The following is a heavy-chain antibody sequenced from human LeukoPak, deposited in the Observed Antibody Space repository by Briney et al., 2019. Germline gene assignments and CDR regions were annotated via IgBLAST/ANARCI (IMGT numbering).Heavy chain of an antibody. J-gene: IGHJ3*02. Sequence: GGSLRLSCTASGFTLSTYTMNWVRQAPGKGLEWVSYISSTSTTKYYADSVKGRFTISRDNAKNSVYLQMNSLRDEDAAVYHCAREMIGGGGDALEIWGQGTMVTVSS. CDR3: AREMIGGGGDALEI. CDR2: ISSTSTTK. D-gene: IGHD3-22*01. V-gene: IGHV3-48*02. CDR1: GFTLSTYT.